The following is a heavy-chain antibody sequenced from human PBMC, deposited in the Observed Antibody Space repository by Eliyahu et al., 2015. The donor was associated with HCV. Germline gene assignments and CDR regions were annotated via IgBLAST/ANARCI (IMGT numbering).Heavy chain of an antibody. D-gene: IGHD2-2*01. CDR3: AKDRVGYCSSTSCSMGY. J-gene: IGHJ4*02. CDR1: GFTFXSYA. V-gene: IGHV3-23*01. CDR2: ISGSGGST. Sequence: EVQLLESGGGLVQPGGSLRLSCAASGFTFXSYAMSWVRQAPGKGLEWVSAISGSGGSTYYADSVKGRFTISRDNSKNTLYLQMNSLRAEDTAVYYCAKDRVGYCSSTSCSMGYWGQGTLVTVSS.